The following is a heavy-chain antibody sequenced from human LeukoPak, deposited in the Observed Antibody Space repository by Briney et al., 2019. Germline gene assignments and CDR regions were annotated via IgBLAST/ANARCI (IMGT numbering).Heavy chain of an antibody. Sequence: SETLSLNCTVSGGSITYNQWTWIRQRAGKGLEWIGRVHTSGRTNYNPSLKGRVTISVDTSKNQLSLNLNSVTDADTAVYYCAREVPLYGDYAVFDYWGQGTPVTVSS. CDR3: AREVPLYGDYAVFDY. CDR2: VHTSGRT. V-gene: IGHV4-4*07. CDR1: GGSITYNQ. D-gene: IGHD4-17*01. J-gene: IGHJ4*02.